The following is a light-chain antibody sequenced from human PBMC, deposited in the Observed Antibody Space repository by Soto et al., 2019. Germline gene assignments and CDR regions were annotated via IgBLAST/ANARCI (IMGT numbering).Light chain of an antibody. CDR1: SGSVSTTYY. J-gene: IGLJ2*01. CDR3: ALYMGSGLVV. CDR2: TTN. Sequence: QTVVTQEPSFSVSPGGTVTLTCGLSSGSVSTTYYPSWYQQTPGQPPRTLIYTTNTPSSGVPDRFSGSILGNKAALTITGAQADDESAYYCALYMGSGLVVFGGGTKLTVL. V-gene: IGLV8-61*01.